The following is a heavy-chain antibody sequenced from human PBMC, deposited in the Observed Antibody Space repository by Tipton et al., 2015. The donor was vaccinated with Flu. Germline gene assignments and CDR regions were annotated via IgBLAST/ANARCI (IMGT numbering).Heavy chain of an antibody. J-gene: IGHJ5*02. Sequence: TLSLTCAVSGYSISSGYYWAWIRQPPGKGLEWIGSISYSWSTHYNLSLKSRVTISVDTSKNHFSLKLTSVTAADTATYYCAAVAGNGNWFDPWGQGTLVTVAS. CDR2: ISYSWST. D-gene: IGHD6-19*01. CDR1: GYSISSGYY. CDR3: AAVAGNGNWFDP. V-gene: IGHV4-38-2*01.